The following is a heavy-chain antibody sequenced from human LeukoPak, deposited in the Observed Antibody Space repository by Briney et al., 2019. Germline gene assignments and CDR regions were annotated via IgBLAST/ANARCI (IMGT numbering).Heavy chain of an antibody. CDR2: ISAYNGNT. V-gene: IGHV1-18*01. J-gene: IGHJ6*02. CDR1: GYTFTSYG. Sequence: GASVKVSCKASGYTFTSYGISWVRQAPGQGLEWMGWISAYNGNTNYAQKLQGRVTMTTDTSTSTAYMELRSLRSDDTAVYYCARVLLWFGEAEYYYYGMDVWGQGTAVTVSS. D-gene: IGHD3-10*01. CDR3: ARVLLWFGEAEYYYYGMDV.